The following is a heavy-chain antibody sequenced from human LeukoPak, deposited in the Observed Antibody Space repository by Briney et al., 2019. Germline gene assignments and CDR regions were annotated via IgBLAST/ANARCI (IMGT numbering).Heavy chain of an antibody. D-gene: IGHD4-23*01. CDR1: GFTFSSYS. V-gene: IGHV3-21*04. CDR2: ISSSSSYI. CDR3: AKGSVTDYGGVALDY. Sequence: GGSLRLSCAASGFTFSSYSMNWVRQAPGKGLEWVSSISSSSSYIYYADSVKGRFTISRDNAKNSLYLQMNSLRAEDTAVYYCAKGSVTDYGGVALDYWGQGTLVTVSS. J-gene: IGHJ4*02.